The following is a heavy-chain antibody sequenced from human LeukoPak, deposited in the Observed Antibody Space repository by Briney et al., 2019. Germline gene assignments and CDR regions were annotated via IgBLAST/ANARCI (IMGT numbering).Heavy chain of an antibody. CDR1: GGSISSSSYH. J-gene: IGHJ4*02. V-gene: IGHV4-39*01. CDR3: ARHTLDY. CDR2: IYYSGST. Sequence: KPSETLSLTCTVSGGSISSSSYHWGWIRQPPGKGLEWIGSIYYSGSTYYNPSLKSRVTISVDTSKNQFSLKLSSVTAADTAVYYCARHTLDYWGQGTLVTVSS.